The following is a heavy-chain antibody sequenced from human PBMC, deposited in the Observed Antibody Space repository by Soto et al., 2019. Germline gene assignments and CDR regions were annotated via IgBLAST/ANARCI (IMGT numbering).Heavy chain of an antibody. V-gene: IGHV1-18*01. CDR3: AREYGSGSYYINYYGMDV. CDR2: ISAYNGNT. J-gene: IGHJ6*02. CDR1: GYTFTSYC. D-gene: IGHD3-10*01. Sequence: ASVKVCCKASGYTFTSYCISWVRQAPGQGLEWMGWISAYNGNTNYAQKLQGRVTMTTDTSTSTAYMELRSLRSDDTAVYYCAREYGSGSYYINYYGMDVWGQGTTVTVSS.